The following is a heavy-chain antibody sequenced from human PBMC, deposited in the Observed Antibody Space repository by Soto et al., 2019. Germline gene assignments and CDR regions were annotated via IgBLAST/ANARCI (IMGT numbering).Heavy chain of an antibody. CDR2: IYYSGST. J-gene: IGHJ4*02. CDR1: GGSISSGDYY. Sequence: PSETLSLTCNVSGGSISSGDYYWSWIRQPPGKGLEWIGYIYYSGSTYYNPSLKSRVTISVDTSKNQFSLKLSSVTAADTAVYYCASVDTAWYYFDYWVQGTLVTVSS. CDR3: ASVDTAWYYFDY. D-gene: IGHD5-18*01. V-gene: IGHV4-30-4*01.